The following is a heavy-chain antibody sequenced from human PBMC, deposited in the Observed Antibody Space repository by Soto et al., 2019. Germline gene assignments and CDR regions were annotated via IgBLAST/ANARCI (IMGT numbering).Heavy chain of an antibody. D-gene: IGHD6-13*01. J-gene: IGHJ4*02. Sequence: SETLSLTCTASSDSISSYYWSWIRQPPGKRLEWIGYISYSGSTDYNPPLKSRVTISGDTSKNQFSLKVSSVTAADTAVYYCARGTSWQLPFDYWGQGTLVTVSS. CDR3: ARGTSWQLPFDY. CDR1: SDSISSYY. CDR2: ISYSGST. V-gene: IGHV4-59*01.